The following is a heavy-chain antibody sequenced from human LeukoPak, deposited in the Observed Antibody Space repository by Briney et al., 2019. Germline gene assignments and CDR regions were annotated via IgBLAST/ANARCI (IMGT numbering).Heavy chain of an antibody. CDR1: GGSFSGYY. CDR3: ARIPGRSKGSSGWYLRNYYGMDV. D-gene: IGHD6-19*01. CDR2: INHSGST. Sequence: SETLSLTCAVYGGSFSGYYWSWIRQPPGKGLEWIGEINHSGSTNYNPSLKSRVTISVDTSKNQFSLKLSSVTAADTAVYYCARIPGRSKGSSGWYLRNYYGMDVWGQGTTVIVS. V-gene: IGHV4-34*01. J-gene: IGHJ6*02.